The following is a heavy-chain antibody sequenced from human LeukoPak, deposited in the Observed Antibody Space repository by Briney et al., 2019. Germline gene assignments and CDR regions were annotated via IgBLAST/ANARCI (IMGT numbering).Heavy chain of an antibody. V-gene: IGHV1-18*01. J-gene: IGHJ5*02. CDR3: ARDIVVVPAAMDWFDP. Sequence: ASVKVSCKASGGTFSSYAISWVRQAPGQGLEWMGWISAYNGNTNYAQKLQGRVTMTTDTSTSTAYMELRSLRSDDTAVYYCARDIVVVPAAMDWFDPWGQGTLVTVSS. D-gene: IGHD2-2*01. CDR1: GGTFSSYA. CDR2: ISAYNGNT.